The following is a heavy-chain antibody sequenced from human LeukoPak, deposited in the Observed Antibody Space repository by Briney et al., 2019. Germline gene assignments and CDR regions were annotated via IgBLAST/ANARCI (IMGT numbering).Heavy chain of an antibody. CDR3: AKARGDSDWTFDY. CDR2: ITVNDGST. J-gene: IGHJ4*02. V-gene: IGHV3-23*01. Sequence: GGSLRLSCAASGFTFSSSAMTWVLQAPGKGLEWVSAITVNDGSTNSADSVKGRFTLSRDNSKNTLYLQMNSLRVEDTAVYYCAKARGDSDWTFDYWGQGTLVTVSS. D-gene: IGHD1-1*01. CDR1: GFTFSSSA.